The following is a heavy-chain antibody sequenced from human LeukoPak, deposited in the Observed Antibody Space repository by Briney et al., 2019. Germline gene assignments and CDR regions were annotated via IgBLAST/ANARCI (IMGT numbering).Heavy chain of an antibody. CDR1: GGTFSSYA. CDR2: IIPILGTA. D-gene: IGHD5-18*01. Sequence: GSSVKVSCKASGGTFSSYAISWVRQAPGQGLEWMGGIIPILGTANYAQKFQGRVTITADESTSTAYMELSSLRSEDTAVYYCAREDAAMVPYYFDYWGQGTLVTVSS. V-gene: IGHV1-69*01. CDR3: AREDAAMVPYYFDY. J-gene: IGHJ4*02.